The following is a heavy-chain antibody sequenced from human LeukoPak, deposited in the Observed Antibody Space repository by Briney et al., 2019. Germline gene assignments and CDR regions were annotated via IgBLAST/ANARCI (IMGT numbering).Heavy chain of an antibody. Sequence: ASMKVSCKASGYTFTSYGISWVRQAPGQGLEWMGWISAYNGNTNYAQKLQGRVTMTTDTSTSTAYMELSSLRSEDTAVYYCARPYYYDSSGLDYWGQGTLVTVSS. D-gene: IGHD3-22*01. CDR1: GYTFTSYG. CDR2: ISAYNGNT. CDR3: ARPYYYDSSGLDY. J-gene: IGHJ4*02. V-gene: IGHV1-18*01.